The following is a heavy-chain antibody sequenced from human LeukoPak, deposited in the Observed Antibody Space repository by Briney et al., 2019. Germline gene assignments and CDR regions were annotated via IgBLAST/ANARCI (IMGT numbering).Heavy chain of an antibody. CDR1: GYTFTDYY. Sequence: ASVKVSCKASGYTFTDYYMHWVRQAPGQGLEWMGWINPNNGGTIFPQRFQGRVTVTRDTSISTAYMELSRLTSEDTAVYHCARGTMTGTTYYYYGMDVWGQGTTVTVSS. D-gene: IGHD1-7*01. CDR2: INPNNGGT. J-gene: IGHJ6*02. V-gene: IGHV1-2*02. CDR3: ARGTMTGTTYYYYGMDV.